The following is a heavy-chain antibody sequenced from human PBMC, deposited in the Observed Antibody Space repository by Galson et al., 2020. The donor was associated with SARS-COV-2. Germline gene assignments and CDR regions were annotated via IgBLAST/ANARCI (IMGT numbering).Heavy chain of an antibody. D-gene: IGHD3-16*01. J-gene: IGHJ6*02. CDR2: ISAGSSYI. CDR3: ARVGGMATTPANYYYYGLDV. V-gene: IGHV3-21*01. CDR1: GFPFSSYS. Sequence: GGSLRLSSSASGFPFSSYSINWVRQAPGKGLEWVSSISAGSSYIYYADSVKGRFTISRDNAKNSLYLQMNSLRAHDTAVYYCARVGGMATTPANYYYYGLDVWGPGTTVTVAS.